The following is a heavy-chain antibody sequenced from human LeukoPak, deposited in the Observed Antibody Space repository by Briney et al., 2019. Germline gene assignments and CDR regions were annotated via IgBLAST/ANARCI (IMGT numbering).Heavy chain of an antibody. CDR1: GYTFTGYY. D-gene: IGHD5/OR15-5a*01. CDR2: INPNSGGT. V-gene: IGHV1-2*02. J-gene: IGHJ5*02. CDR3: AGLGSTVEGRIDP. Sequence: GASVKVSCKASGYTFTGYYMHWVRQAPGQGLEWMGWINPNSGGTNYAQKFQGRVTMTRDTSISTAYMELSRLRSDDTAVYYCAGLGSTVEGRIDPWGQGTPVTVSS.